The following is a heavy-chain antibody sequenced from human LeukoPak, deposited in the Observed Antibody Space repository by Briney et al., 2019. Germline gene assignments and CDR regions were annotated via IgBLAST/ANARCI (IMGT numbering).Heavy chain of an antibody. J-gene: IGHJ4*02. CDR1: GFTFSSYG. V-gene: IGHV3-33*01. CDR2: IWYDGSNK. CDR3: ARGRDFWSGYYWGYCFDY. D-gene: IGHD3-3*01. Sequence: GRSLRLSCAASGFTFSSYGMHWVRQAPGKGLEWVAVIWYDGSNKYYADSVKGRFTISRDNSKNTLYLQMNSLRAEDTAVYYCARGRDFWSGYYWGYCFDYWGQGTLVTVSS.